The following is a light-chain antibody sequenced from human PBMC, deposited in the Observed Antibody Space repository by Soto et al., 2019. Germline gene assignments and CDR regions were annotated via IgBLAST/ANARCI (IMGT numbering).Light chain of an antibody. CDR2: WAS. CDR3: QQYYSTPHT. Sequence: DIVMTQSPDSLAVSLGERATINCKSSQSVLYSSNNNNYLAWYQQKPGQPPKLLIYWASTRESGVPDRFSGSGSGTHFTLTISSLQAEDVAVYYCQQYYSTPHTFGQGTKLEIK. J-gene: IGKJ2*01. V-gene: IGKV4-1*01. CDR1: QSVLYSSNNNNY.